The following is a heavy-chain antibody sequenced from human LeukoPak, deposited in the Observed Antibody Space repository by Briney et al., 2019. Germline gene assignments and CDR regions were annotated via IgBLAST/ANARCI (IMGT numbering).Heavy chain of an antibody. CDR1: DYSINSGYY. CDR3: ARSAGDLYDAFDI. D-gene: IGHD7-27*01. Sequence: PSETLSLTCAVSDYSINSGYYWGWIRQPPGKGLEWIGSIYHSGSTYYNPSLKSRVNISVDTSKNQFSLNLSSVTAADTAVYYCARSAGDLYDAFDIWRQGTMVTVSS. J-gene: IGHJ3*02. V-gene: IGHV4-38-2*01. CDR2: IYHSGST.